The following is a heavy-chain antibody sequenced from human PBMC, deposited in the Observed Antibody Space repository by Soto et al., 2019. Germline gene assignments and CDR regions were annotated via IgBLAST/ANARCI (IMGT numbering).Heavy chain of an antibody. Sequence: SETLSLTCAVYGGSFSGYYWSWIRQPPGKGLEWIGEINHSGSTNYNPSLKSRVTISVDTSKNQFSLKLSSVTAADTAVYYCAREGYSYGYGGGFVNYWRQGTLVTVSS. D-gene: IGHD5-18*01. CDR3: AREGYSYGYGGGFVNY. CDR1: GGSFSGYY. V-gene: IGHV4-34*01. J-gene: IGHJ4*02. CDR2: INHSGST.